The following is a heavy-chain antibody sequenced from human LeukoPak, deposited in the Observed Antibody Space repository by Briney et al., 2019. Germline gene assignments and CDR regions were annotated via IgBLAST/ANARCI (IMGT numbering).Heavy chain of an antibody. CDR3: ARSCSGGSCYSARLGTDY. CDR2: INPNSGGT. CDR1: GHTFTTYY. Sequence: ASMKVSCKASGHTFTTYYMHWVRQAPGQGLEWMGRINPNSGGTDNAQKFQGRVTMTRETSISTAYMELTSLRSEDTAVYYCARSCSGGSCYSARLGTDYWGQGTLVTVSS. V-gene: IGHV1-2*06. J-gene: IGHJ4*02. D-gene: IGHD2-15*01.